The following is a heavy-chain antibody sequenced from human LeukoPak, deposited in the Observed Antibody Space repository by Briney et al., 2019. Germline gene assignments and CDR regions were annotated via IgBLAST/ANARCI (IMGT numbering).Heavy chain of an antibody. D-gene: IGHD3-10*01. Sequence: VASVKVSCXASGGTFSSYTISWVRQAPGQGLEWMGRIIPILGIANYAQKFQGRVTITADKSTSTAYMELSSLRSEDTAVYYCARDASDYYGSGSYYVYWGQGTLVTVSS. CDR3: ARDASDYYGSGSYYVY. CDR2: IIPILGIA. J-gene: IGHJ4*02. CDR1: GGTFSSYT. V-gene: IGHV1-69*04.